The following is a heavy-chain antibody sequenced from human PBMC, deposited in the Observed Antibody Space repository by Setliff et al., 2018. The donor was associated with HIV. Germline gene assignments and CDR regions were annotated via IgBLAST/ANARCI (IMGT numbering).Heavy chain of an antibody. J-gene: IGHJ4*02. CDR3: TTVSWWELPLDY. CDR2: IKSKTDGGTT. Sequence: ETLSLTCTVSGGSISSHYWNWIRQPPGKGLEWVGRIKSKTDGGTTDYAAPVKGRFTISRDDSKNTLYLQMNSLKTEDTAVYYCTTVSWWELPLDYWGQGTLVTVSS. CDR1: GGSISSHY. V-gene: IGHV3-15*07. D-gene: IGHD1-26*01.